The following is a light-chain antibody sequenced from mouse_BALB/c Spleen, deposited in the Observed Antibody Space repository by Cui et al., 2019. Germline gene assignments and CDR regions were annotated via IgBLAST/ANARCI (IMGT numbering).Light chain of an antibody. CDR1: SSVSY. CDR2: LTS. J-gene: IGKJ5*01. CDR3: QQWSSNPPIT. V-gene: IGKV4-68*01. Sequence: QLVLTQSPALMSSSPGEKVTMTCSASSSVSYMYWYQQKPRSSPKPWIYLTSNLASGVPARFSGSGSGTSYSLTISSMEAEDAATYYCQQWSSNPPITFGAGTKLELK.